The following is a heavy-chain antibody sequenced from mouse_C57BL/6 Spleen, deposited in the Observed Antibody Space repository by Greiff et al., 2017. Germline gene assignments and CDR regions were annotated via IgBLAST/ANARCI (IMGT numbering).Heavy chain of an antibody. Sequence: VQLQQSGAELVKPGASVQISCKASGYAFSSYWMNWVKQRPGKGLEWIGQIYPGDGDTNYNGKFKGKATLTADKSSSTAYMQLSSLTSEDSAVYFCAREGMVTTNYYAMDYWGQGTSVTVSS. V-gene: IGHV1-80*01. J-gene: IGHJ4*01. CDR1: GYAFSSYW. D-gene: IGHD2-2*01. CDR2: IYPGDGDT. CDR3: AREGMVTTNYYAMDY.